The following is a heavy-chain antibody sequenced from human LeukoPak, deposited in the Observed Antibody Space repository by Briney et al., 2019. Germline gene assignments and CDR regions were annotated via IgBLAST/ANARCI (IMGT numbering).Heavy chain of an antibody. D-gene: IGHD3-10*01. CDR1: GFTVSSNY. J-gene: IGHJ6*02. V-gene: IGHV3-15*01. Sequence: GGSLRLSCAASGFTVSSNYMSCVRQAPAKGLEWVGRIKTKTDGGATDYAAPVKGRFTISRDDSNNTLYLQMNSLKEEDTGAYYCTTASLPRGYYYYGMDVWGQGTTVTVSS. CDR2: IKTKTDGGAT. CDR3: TTASLPRGYYYYGMDV.